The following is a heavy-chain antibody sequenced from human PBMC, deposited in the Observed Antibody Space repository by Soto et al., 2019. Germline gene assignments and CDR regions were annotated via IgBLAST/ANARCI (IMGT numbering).Heavy chain of an antibody. V-gene: IGHV3-15*04. CDR2: IDSKLDADKT. CDR1: GFTFIKAY. D-gene: IGHD4-17*01. CDR3: VTRFTAVAPARFDY. J-gene: IGHJ4*02. Sequence: GRSLRLSCAASGFTFIKAYMNCVRQAPGKGLEWIGQIDSKLDADKTDFAAPVKGRFTLSRDDSKNTVYLQMNGLEIEDTGMYYCVTRFTAVAPARFDYWDPGTLVSFSS.